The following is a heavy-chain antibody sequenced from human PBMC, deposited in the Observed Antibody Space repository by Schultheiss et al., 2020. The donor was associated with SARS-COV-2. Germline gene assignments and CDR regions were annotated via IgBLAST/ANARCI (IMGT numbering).Heavy chain of an antibody. V-gene: IGHV3-48*04. J-gene: IGHJ4*02. CDR1: GFTFSSYA. CDR2: ISSSSSTI. CDR3: ASSYDSSGYCFDY. Sequence: GGSLRLSCAASGFTFSSYAMHWVRQAPGKGLEWVSYISSSSSTIYYADSVKGRFTISRDNAKNSLYLQMNSLRAEDTAVYYCASSYDSSGYCFDYWGQGTLVTVSS. D-gene: IGHD3-22*01.